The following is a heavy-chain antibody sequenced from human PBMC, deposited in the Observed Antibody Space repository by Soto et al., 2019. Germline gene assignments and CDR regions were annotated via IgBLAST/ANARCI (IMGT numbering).Heavy chain of an antibody. CDR1: GGTFSSYA. CDR2: IIPIFGTA. D-gene: IGHD3-3*01. J-gene: IGHJ6*02. CDR3: ARAGDYDFWSGLYYYGMDV. Sequence: SLKVSCKASGGTFSSYAISWVRQAPGQGLEWMGGIIPIFGTANYAQKFQGRVTITADKSTSTAYMELSSLRSEDTAVYYCARAGDYDFWSGLYYYGMDVWGQGSTVTVSS. V-gene: IGHV1-69*06.